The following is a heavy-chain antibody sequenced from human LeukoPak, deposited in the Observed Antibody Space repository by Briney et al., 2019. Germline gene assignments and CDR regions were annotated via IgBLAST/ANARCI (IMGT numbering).Heavy chain of an antibody. CDR2: IDSDGTLT. D-gene: IGHD2/OR15-2a*01. V-gene: IGHV3-74*01. CDR3: ARNIGSD. CDR1: GLTFDSSW. Sequence: GGSLRLSCSASGLTFDSSWMYWVRQAPGKGPVWVARIDSDGTLTSYADSVKGRFTISRDNAKNTVYLQMNSLRAEDTAIYYCARNIGSDWGQGTLVTVSS. J-gene: IGHJ4*02.